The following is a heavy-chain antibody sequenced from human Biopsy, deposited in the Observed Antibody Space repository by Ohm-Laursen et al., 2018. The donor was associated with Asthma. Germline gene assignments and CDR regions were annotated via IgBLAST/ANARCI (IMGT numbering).Heavy chain of an antibody. V-gene: IGHV4-59*01. CDR2: IYYTGST. CDR1: GGSINNYY. J-gene: IGHJ4*02. Sequence: SQTLSLTCPVSGGSINNYYWSWIRQPPGKGLDLIGYIYYTGSTNYNPSLKSRVTLSVDTSNNQFSLKLSSVTAADTAFYYCARVWAGGFDSWGQGTLVTVSS. CDR3: ARVWAGGFDS. D-gene: IGHD6-19*01.